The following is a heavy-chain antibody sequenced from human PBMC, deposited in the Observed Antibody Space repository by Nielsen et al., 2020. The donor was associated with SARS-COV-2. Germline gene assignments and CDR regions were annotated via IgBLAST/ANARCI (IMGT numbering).Heavy chain of an antibody. CDR1: GFTFSNYA. CDR2: ITYDGSNK. D-gene: IGHD6-6*01. Sequence: GESLKISCAASGFTFSNYAMYWVRQAPGKGLEWVAIITYDGSNKYADSVKGRFTISRDNSKNTLYLQMNSLREDDTAVYYCARETFEYTSSFYDYWGQGTLVTVSS. V-gene: IGHV3-30*04. J-gene: IGHJ4*02. CDR3: ARETFEYTSSFYDY.